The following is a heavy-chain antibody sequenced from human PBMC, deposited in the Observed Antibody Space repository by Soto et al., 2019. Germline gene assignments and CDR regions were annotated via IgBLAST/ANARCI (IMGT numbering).Heavy chain of an antibody. CDR2: IMPFFGIA. CDR1: GGTFSSYS. V-gene: IGHV1-69*02. J-gene: IGHJ6*02. CDR3: ARNADIGDIGLVPAAITAMDV. Sequence: QVQLVQSGAEVKKPGSSVKVSCKASGGTFSSYSFTWVRQAPGQGLEWMGRIMPFFGIASYAQKFQGRVTITADKSTSTAYRELSSLRSEDTAVSYCARNADIGDIGLVPAAITAMDVWGRGTTVTVSS. D-gene: IGHD2-2*02.